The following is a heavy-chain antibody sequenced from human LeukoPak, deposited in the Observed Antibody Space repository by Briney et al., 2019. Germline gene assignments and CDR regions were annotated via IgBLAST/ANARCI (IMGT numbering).Heavy chain of an antibody. D-gene: IGHD1-26*01. Sequence: GGSLRLSCAASGFSFDEYAMHWVRQAPGKGLEWVSGISWNGGSIDYVDAVTGRLTISRDNAKNSLYLQMNSLRPEDTASYSCAKGTGRYWTFFDSWGQGTHVIVSS. CDR2: ISWNGGSI. J-gene: IGHJ4*02. CDR3: AKGTGRYWTFFDS. CDR1: GFSFDEYA. V-gene: IGHV3-9*01.